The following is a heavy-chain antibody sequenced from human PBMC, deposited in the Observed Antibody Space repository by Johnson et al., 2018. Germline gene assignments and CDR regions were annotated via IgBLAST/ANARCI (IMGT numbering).Heavy chain of an antibody. CDR1: GFTFDDYA. V-gene: IGHV3-9*01. CDR3: AKGRVVVTAIPPTYYYYYGMDV. CDR2: ISWTSGSI. Sequence: VQLVESGGGLVQPGRSLRLSCAASGFTFDDYAMHWVRQAPGKGLEWVSGISWTSGSIGYADSVKGRFTLSRDNAKNALYLQMNSLRAEDTALYYCAKGRVVVTAIPPTYYYYYGMDVWGQGTTVTVSS. J-gene: IGHJ6*02. D-gene: IGHD2-21*02.